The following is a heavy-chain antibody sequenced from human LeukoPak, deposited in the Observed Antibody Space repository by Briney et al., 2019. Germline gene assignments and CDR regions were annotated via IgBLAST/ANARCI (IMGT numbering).Heavy chain of an antibody. V-gene: IGHV4-34*01. Sequence: PSETLSLTCAVYGGSFSGYYWSWIRQPPGKGLEWIGEINHSGSTNYNPSLKSRVTISVDTSKNPFSLKLSSVTAADTAVYYCARAGDIVVVVAGYYFDYWGQGTLVTVSS. D-gene: IGHD2-15*01. CDR1: GGSFSGYY. CDR2: INHSGST. CDR3: ARAGDIVVVVAGYYFDY. J-gene: IGHJ4*02.